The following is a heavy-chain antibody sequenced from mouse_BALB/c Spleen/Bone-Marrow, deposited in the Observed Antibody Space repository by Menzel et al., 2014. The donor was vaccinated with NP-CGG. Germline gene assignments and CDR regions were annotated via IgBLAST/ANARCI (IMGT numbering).Heavy chain of an antibody. CDR2: INSNGGST. D-gene: IGHD1-1*01. CDR1: GFTFSSYG. J-gene: IGHJ2*01. CDR3: ARDYYGSSDY. Sequence: EVKLVESGGGLVQPGGSLKLSCAASGFTFSSYGMSWVRQTPDKRLELVATINSNGGSTYYPDSVKGRSTISRGNDKNTLYLQMSSLKSEDTAMYYCARDYYGSSDYWDQGTTLTVSS. V-gene: IGHV5-6-3*01.